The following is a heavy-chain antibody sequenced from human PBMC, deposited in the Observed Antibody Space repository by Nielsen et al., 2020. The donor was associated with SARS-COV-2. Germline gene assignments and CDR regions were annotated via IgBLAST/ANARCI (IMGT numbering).Heavy chain of an antibody. J-gene: IGHJ6*03. D-gene: IGHD3-10*01. CDR1: GGAITSGTYY. CDR2: VYHGGIT. Sequence: SETLSLTCTVSGGAITSGTYYWSWVRQHPGKGLQWIGYVYHGGITYYNPSLESRTTIAVDTSKNQFSLRLNPVTAADTAVYFCARVPIIRDYYFYMDVWGKGTTVTVSS. V-gene: IGHV4-31*03. CDR3: ARVPIIRDYYFYMDV.